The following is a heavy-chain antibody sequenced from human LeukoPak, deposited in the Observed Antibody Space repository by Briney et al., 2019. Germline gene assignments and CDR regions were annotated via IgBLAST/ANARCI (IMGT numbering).Heavy chain of an antibody. J-gene: IGHJ6*02. CDR2: INWNDGST. Sequence: GGSLRLSCAAPGFTLEDYGMSWVRQAPGKGLEWVSGINWNDGSTRYADSVKGRFTISRDKAKNSLYLQMNSLRAEDTALYHCARTGSYGSGSYYYYYYGMDVWGQGTTVTVSS. CDR3: ARTGSYGSGSYYYYYYGMDV. CDR1: GFTLEDYG. V-gene: IGHV3-20*01. D-gene: IGHD3-10*01.